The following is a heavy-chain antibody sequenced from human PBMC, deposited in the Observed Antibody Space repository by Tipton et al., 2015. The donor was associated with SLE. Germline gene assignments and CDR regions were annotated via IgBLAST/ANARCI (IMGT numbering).Heavy chain of an antibody. CDR1: GGSFSGYY. V-gene: IGHV4-38-2*01. Sequence: TLSLTCAVYGGSFSGYYWGWIRQPPGKGLEWIGTIYHSGSTYYNPSLKSRVTISVDTSKNQFSLKLSSVTAADTAVYYCARISPTEVNAFDIWGQGTMVTVSS. J-gene: IGHJ3*02. CDR2: IYHSGST. D-gene: IGHD4-23*01. CDR3: ARISPTEVNAFDI.